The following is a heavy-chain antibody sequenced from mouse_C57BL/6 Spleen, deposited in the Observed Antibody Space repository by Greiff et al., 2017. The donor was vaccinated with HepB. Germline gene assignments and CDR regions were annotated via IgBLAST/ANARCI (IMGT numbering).Heavy chain of an antibody. CDR2: IDPSDSYT. CDR3: ARGYTTGSYFDY. J-gene: IGHJ2*01. CDR1: GYTFTSYW. V-gene: IGHV1-50*01. D-gene: IGHD3-2*02. Sequence: QGQLQQPGAELVKPGASVKLSCKASGYTFTSYWMQWVKQRPGQGLEWSGEIDPSDSYTNYNQKFKGKATLTVDTSASTAHMQLSSLTSEDSAVYYCARGYTTGSYFDYWGQGTTLTVSS.